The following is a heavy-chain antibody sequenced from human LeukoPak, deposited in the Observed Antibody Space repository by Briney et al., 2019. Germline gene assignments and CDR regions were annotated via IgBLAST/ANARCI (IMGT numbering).Heavy chain of an antibody. CDR3: ATYRQVLLPFES. V-gene: IGHV3-23*01. CDR1: GFTFSTFA. CDR2: IFPSGGEI. J-gene: IGHJ4*02. Sequence: GGSLKLSCEASGFTFSTFAMIWVRQPPGKGLEWVSSIFPSGGEIHYADSVRGRFTISRDNSKSTLSLQMNSLRAEDTAIYYCATYRQVLLPFESWGQGTLVTVSS. D-gene: IGHD2-8*02.